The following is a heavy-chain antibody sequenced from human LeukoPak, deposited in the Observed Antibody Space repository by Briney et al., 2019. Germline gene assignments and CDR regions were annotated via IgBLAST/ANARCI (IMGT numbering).Heavy chain of an antibody. CDR1: GFTFSSYA. Sequence: GGSLRLSCAASGFTFSSYAMHWVRQAPGKGLEWVAVISYDGSNKYYADSVKGRFTISRDNSKNTLYLQMNSLRAEDTAVYYCVRDRRVYDYWGQGTLVTVSS. CDR2: ISYDGSNK. D-gene: IGHD5/OR15-5a*01. V-gene: IGHV3-30*01. J-gene: IGHJ4*02. CDR3: VRDRRVYDY.